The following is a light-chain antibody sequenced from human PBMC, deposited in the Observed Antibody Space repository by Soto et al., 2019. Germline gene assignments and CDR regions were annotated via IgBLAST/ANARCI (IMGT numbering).Light chain of an antibody. J-gene: IGKJ2*03. CDR3: HCTQCDSSRIYS. CDR2: GGS. CDR1: QSVTSTY. V-gene: IGKV3-20*01. Sequence: EILLTQSPGTLSLSPGETATLSCRASQSVTSTYLAWYQQRPGQSPRLILYGGSTRATGFPDRFSGGGSATDFTLTISRLEPEDSAVYYCHCTQCDSSRIYSFGQGTKLEI.